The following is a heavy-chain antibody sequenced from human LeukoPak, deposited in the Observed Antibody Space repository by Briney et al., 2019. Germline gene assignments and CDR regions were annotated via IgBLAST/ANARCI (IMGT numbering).Heavy chain of an antibody. CDR1: GFTFSTYS. V-gene: IGHV3-21*01. Sequence: GGSLRLSCAASGFTFSTYSMNWVRQAPGKGLEWVSYISSRSSYIYSADSVKGRFTISRDNAKNSLYLQMNSLRAEDTVVYYCARELKDYYSMDVWGQGTTVTVSS. J-gene: IGHJ6*02. CDR2: ISSRSSYI. CDR3: ARELKDYYSMDV.